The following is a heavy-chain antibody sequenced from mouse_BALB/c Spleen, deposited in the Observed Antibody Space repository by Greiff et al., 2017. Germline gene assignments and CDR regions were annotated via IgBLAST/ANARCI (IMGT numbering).Heavy chain of an antibody. CDR2: ISYSGST. V-gene: IGHV3-2*02. Sequence: EVHLVESGPGLVKPSQSLSLTCTVTGYSITSDYAWNWIRQFPGNKLEWMGYISYSGSTSYNPSLKSRISITRDTSKNQFFLQLNSVTTEDTATYYCARDYYFDYWGQGTTLTVSS. CDR1: GYSITSDYA. CDR3: ARDYYFDY. J-gene: IGHJ2*01.